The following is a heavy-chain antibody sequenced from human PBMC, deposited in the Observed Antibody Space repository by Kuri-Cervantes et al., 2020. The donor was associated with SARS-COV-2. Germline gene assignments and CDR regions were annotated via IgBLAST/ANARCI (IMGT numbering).Heavy chain of an antibody. CDR1: GGSISSYY. CDR2: IYYSGST. CDR3: ARLSYYYDGSGYYGGNWFDP. D-gene: IGHD3-22*01. Sequence: SETLSLTCTVPGGSISSYYWSWIRQPPGKGLERIGYIYYSGSTNYNPSLKSRVTISVDTSKNQFSLKLSSVTAADTAVYYCARLSYYYDGSGYYGGNWFDPWGQGTLVTVSS. J-gene: IGHJ5*02. V-gene: IGHV4-59*08.